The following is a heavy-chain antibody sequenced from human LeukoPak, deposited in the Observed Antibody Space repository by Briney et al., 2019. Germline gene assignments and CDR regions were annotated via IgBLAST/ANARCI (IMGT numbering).Heavy chain of an antibody. CDR1: GFTFNRYA. CDR2: ISSGADS. CDR3: AKDRGSGSPHWRDWFDP. J-gene: IGHJ5*02. V-gene: IGHV3-23*01. D-gene: IGHD1-26*01. Sequence: GGSLRLSCAASGFTFNRYAMTWVRQAPGKGLEWISLISSGADSYYTDSVRGRFTVSRDNSKDAVYLQMNSLRAEDTAVYYCAKDRGSGSPHWRDWFDPWGQGTLVTVSS.